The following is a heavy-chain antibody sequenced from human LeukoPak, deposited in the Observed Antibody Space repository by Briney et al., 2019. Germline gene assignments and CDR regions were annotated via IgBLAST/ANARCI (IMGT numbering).Heavy chain of an antibody. Sequence: GGSLRLSCAGSGFTFSRFWLSWVRQAPGKGLEWVANIKQDGSERYYVDSVKGRFSISRDNAKSSLYLEMETLRVEDTAVYYCARIEPDNSGWLYWGQGTLVTVSS. CDR1: GFTFSRFW. CDR2: IKQDGSER. D-gene: IGHD3-22*01. V-gene: IGHV3-7*01. CDR3: ARIEPDNSGWLY. J-gene: IGHJ4*02.